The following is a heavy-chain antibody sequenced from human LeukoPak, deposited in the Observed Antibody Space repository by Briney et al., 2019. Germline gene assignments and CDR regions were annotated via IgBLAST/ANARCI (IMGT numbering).Heavy chain of an antibody. CDR3: ARFYNPYFDF. V-gene: IGHV4-59*01. CDR1: GGSITGYS. D-gene: IGHD1-1*01. Sequence: SETLSLTCSVSGGSITGYSWHWIRQPPGRGLEWIGYIAYNGDTNYNSSLKSRLTMSVDTSNDQASLSLSSVTAADTAVYYCARFYNPYFDFWGQGTLVTVSS. J-gene: IGHJ4*02. CDR2: IAYNGDT.